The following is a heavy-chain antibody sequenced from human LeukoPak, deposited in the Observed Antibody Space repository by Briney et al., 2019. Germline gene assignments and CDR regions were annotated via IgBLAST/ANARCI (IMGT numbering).Heavy chain of an antibody. CDR2: ISGSGGST. D-gene: IGHD2-2*02. J-gene: IGHJ4*02. V-gene: IGHV3-23*01. CDR1: GFTFSSYA. Sequence: QSGGSLRLSCAASGFTFSSYAMSWVRQAPGKGLEWVPAISGSGGSTYYADSVKGRFTISRDNSKNTLYLQMNSLRAEDTAVYYCARSNWDIVVVPAAVPFDYWGQETLVTVSS. CDR3: ARSNWDIVVVPAAVPFDY.